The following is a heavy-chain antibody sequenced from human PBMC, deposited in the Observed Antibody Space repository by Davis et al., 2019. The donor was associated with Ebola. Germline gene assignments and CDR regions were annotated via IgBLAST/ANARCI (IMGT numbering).Heavy chain of an antibody. CDR3: AREPKYYYGSGSYGYYYYYGMDV. D-gene: IGHD3-10*01. J-gene: IGHJ6*02. CDR2: ISSSGSTI. Sequence: GGSLRLSCAASGFTFSSYEMNWVRQAPGKGLEWVSYISSSGSTIYYADSVKGRFTISRDNAKNSLYLQMNSLRAEDTAVYYCAREPKYYYGSGSYGYYYYYGMDVWGQGTTVTVSS. V-gene: IGHV3-48*03. CDR1: GFTFSSYE.